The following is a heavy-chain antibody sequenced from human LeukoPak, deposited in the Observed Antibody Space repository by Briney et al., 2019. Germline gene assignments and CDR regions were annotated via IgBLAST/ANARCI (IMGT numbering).Heavy chain of an antibody. J-gene: IGHJ3*02. Sequence: ASVKVSCKASGYTFTSYDINWVRQATGQGLEWMGWMNPNSGNTGYAQKLQGRVTMTTDTSTSTAYMELRSLRSDDTAMYYCARVKEGSGWYRAFDIWGQGTVVTVSS. CDR2: MNPNSGNT. CDR3: ARVKEGSGWYRAFDI. D-gene: IGHD6-19*01. CDR1: GYTFTSYD. V-gene: IGHV1-8*01.